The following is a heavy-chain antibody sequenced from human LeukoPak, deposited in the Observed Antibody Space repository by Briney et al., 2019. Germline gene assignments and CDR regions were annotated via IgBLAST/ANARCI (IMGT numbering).Heavy chain of an antibody. CDR1: GFTFSSYS. CDR3: ARDRRGGDYGDWDWYFDL. D-gene: IGHD4-17*01. J-gene: IGHJ2*01. Sequence: VGSLRLSCAASGFTFSSYSMNWVRQAPGKGLEWVSSISNSSTYIYCADSVKGRFTISRDNAKNSLYLQMNSLRAEDTAVYYCARDRRGGDYGDWDWYFDLWGRGTLVTVSS. V-gene: IGHV3-21*01. CDR2: ISNSSTYI.